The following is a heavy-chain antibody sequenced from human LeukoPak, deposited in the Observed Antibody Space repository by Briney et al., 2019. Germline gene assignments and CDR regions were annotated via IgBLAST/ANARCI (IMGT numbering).Heavy chain of an antibody. Sequence: ASVKDSCKASGYTFIRYYMHWVRQAPGQGLEWMGIINPSGGSTSYAQKFQGRVTMTRDTSTSTVYMELSRLRSEDTAVYYCARGGYGDRIDYWGQGTLVSVSS. V-gene: IGHV1-46*01. CDR3: ARGGYGDRIDY. CDR1: GYTFIRYY. J-gene: IGHJ4*02. D-gene: IGHD4-17*01. CDR2: INPSGGST.